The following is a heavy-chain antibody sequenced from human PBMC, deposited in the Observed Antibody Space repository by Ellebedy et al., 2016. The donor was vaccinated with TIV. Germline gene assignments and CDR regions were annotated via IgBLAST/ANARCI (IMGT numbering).Heavy chain of an antibody. J-gene: IGHJ4*02. CDR1: GFTFSTYT. V-gene: IGHV3-21*01. D-gene: IGHD1-26*01. Sequence: GGSLRLSCAASGFTFSTYTMIWVRQAPVKGLDWVSSIDSSGTYMYYADSVKGRFTISRDNAGSTLYLQMNSLRAEDTAVYYCVRDVRYDPWPGGLGADYWGPGTPVTVSS. CDR3: VRDVRYDPWPGGLGADY. CDR2: IDSSGTYM.